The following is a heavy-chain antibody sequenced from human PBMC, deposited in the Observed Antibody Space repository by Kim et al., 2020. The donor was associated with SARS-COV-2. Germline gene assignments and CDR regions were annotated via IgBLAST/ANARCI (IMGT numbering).Heavy chain of an antibody. D-gene: IGHD6-19*01. J-gene: IGHJ4*02. Sequence: DYVKARFTVSRDNAKNSLYLQMGSLRAEATALYYCARDHVVAGGVWDYWGQGALVTVSS. CDR3: ARDHVVAGGVWDY. V-gene: IGHV3-11*06.